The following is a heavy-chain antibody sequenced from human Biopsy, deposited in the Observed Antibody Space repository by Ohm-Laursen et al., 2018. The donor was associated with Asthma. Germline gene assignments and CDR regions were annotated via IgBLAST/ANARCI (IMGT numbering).Heavy chain of an antibody. Sequence: GTLSLTCVVYGGSFSSNYWTWIRQLPGKGLEWIGNIHYSGSTYSNPSLKSRVTISVDTSKKQISLRLSSVIAADTAVYYCAGFCSGGNCPDHWGQGTLVTVSS. V-gene: IGHV4-59*01. CDR2: IHYSGST. J-gene: IGHJ4*02. D-gene: IGHD2-15*01. CDR1: GGSFSSNY. CDR3: AGFCSGGNCPDH.